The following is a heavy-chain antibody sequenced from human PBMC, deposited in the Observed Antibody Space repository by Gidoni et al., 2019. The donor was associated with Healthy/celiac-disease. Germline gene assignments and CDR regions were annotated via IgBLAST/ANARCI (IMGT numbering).Heavy chain of an antibody. CDR2: IIPIFGTA. V-gene: IGHV1-69*01. CDR3: ARCGGLQWELSPRFDY. Sequence: QVQLVQSGAEGQKPGSSVKVSCKASGVTFGSYAISWVRQAPGQGLEWMGGIIPIFGTANYAQKFQGRVTITADESTSTAYMELSSLRSEDTAVYYCARCGGLQWELSPRFDYGGQGTLVTVSS. CDR1: GVTFGSYA. D-gene: IGHD1-26*01. J-gene: IGHJ4*02.